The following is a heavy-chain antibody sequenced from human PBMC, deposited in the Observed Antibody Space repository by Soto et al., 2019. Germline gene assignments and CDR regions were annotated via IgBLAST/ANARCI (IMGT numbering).Heavy chain of an antibody. J-gene: IGHJ6*02. V-gene: IGHV3-21*01. Sequence: PGGSLRLSCAASGFTFSSYSMNWVRQSPGKGLEWVSSISSSSSYIYYADSVKGRFTISRDNAKNSLYLQMNSLRAEDTAVYYCARGNYDFWSGYYGAGRVLGMDVWGQGTTVTVSS. CDR3: ARGNYDFWSGYYGAGRVLGMDV. D-gene: IGHD3-3*01. CDR1: GFTFSSYS. CDR2: ISSSSSYI.